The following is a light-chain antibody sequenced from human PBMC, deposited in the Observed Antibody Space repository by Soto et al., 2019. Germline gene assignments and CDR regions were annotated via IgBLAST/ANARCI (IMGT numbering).Light chain of an antibody. CDR1: QSVSSSY. CDR3: QQYGSSPRT. V-gene: IGKV3-20*01. J-gene: IGKJ1*01. CDR2: GAS. Sequence: DIVLTQSPGTLSLSPGERATLSCRASQSVSSSYLAWYQQKPGQAPRLLIYGASSRATGIPDRFSGSGSGTDFTLTISRLEPEDFEVYYCQQYGSSPRTFGQGTKV.